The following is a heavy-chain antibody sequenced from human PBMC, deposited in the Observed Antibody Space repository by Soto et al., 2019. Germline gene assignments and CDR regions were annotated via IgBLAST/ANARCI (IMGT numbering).Heavy chain of an antibody. CDR2: MNPNSGNT. V-gene: IGHV1-8*01. D-gene: IGHD6-13*01. J-gene: IGHJ5*02. CDR1: GYTFASYD. CDR3: ARIVSSWYRPFDP. Sequence: GASVKVSCKASGYTFASYDINWVRQATGQGLEWMGWMNPNSGNTGYAQKFQGRVTMTRNTSISTAYMELSSLRSEGTAVYYCARIVSSWYRPFDPWGQGTLVTVSS.